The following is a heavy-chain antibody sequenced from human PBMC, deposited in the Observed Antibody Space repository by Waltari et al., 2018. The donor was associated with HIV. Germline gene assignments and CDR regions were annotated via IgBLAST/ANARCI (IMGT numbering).Heavy chain of an antibody. J-gene: IGHJ6*03. Sequence: QIRLVQSGAEVKKPGSSVRVSCKASVGTFRGNAINWVRQTPGDWLEWMGRIIPILGITNYAQKFQGRVTITADKSTSTAYMELRSLRSEDTAVYYCARDPTRGPHDYDDDVDRPHYSHYNMDVWGQGTTVTVSS. CDR2: IIPILGIT. CDR3: ARDPTRGPHDYDDDVDRPHYSHYNMDV. D-gene: IGHD4-17*01. CDR1: VGTFRGNA. V-gene: IGHV1-69*04.